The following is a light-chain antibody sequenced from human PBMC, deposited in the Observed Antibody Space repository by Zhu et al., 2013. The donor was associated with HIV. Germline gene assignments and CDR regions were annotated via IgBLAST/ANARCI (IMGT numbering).Light chain of an antibody. J-gene: IGLJ1*01. V-gene: IGLV1-44*01. Sequence: QSVLTQPPSASGTPGQRVTISCSGGSSNIGRNTVNWFQQLPGTAPKLLIYGNNQRPSGVPDRFSGSKSGTSASLAISGLQSEDEADYYCAAWDDSLNGFYVFGTGTKVTV. CDR1: SSNIGRNT. CDR3: AAWDDSLNGFYV. CDR2: GNN.